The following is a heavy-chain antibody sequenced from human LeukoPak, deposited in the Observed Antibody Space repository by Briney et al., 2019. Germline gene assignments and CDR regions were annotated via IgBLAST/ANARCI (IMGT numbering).Heavy chain of an antibody. D-gene: IGHD3-22*01. CDR3: ARPSTSGYRFDAFDI. Sequence: SETLSLTCGVSGGSVISTNWWTWVRQPPGKGLEWIGEVHLDGRTNYNPSLESRLTISVDLSENHVSLKLTSVTAADTAVYYCARPSTSGYRFDAFDIWGQGTMVSVSS. CDR1: GGSVISTNW. J-gene: IGHJ3*02. CDR2: VHLDGRT. V-gene: IGHV4-4*02.